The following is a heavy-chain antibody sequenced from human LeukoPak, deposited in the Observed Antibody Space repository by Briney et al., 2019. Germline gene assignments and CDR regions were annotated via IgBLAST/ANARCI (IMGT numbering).Heavy chain of an antibody. Sequence: GGSLRLSCAASGFTFSSYSMNWVRQAPGKGLEWVSSISSSSSYIYYADSVEGRFTISRDNAKNSLYLQMNSLRAEDTAVYYCARDPSGYSGSWRYFDYWGQGTLVTVSS. CDR1: GFTFSSYS. D-gene: IGHD6-13*01. J-gene: IGHJ4*02. CDR2: ISSSSSYI. V-gene: IGHV3-21*01. CDR3: ARDPSGYSGSWRYFDY.